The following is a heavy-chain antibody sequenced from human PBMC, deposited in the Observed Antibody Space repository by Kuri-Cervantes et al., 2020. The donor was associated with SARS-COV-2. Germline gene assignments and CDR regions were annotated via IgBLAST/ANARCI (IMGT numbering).Heavy chain of an antibody. CDR3: ARDLIAARPEVFDP. J-gene: IGHJ5*02. Sequence: SVKVSCKASGGTFSSYAISWVRQAPGQGLEWMGRIIPIIGTANYAQKFQGRVTITADKSTSTAYMELSSLRSEDTAVYYCARDLIAARPEVFDPWGQGTLVTVSS. CDR2: IIPIIGTA. V-gene: IGHV1-69*04. D-gene: IGHD6-6*01. CDR1: GGTFSSYA.